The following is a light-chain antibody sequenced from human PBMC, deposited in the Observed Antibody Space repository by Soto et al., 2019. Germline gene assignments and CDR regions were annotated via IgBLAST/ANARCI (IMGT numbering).Light chain of an antibody. Sequence: DIQLTQSPSFLSASVGDRVTITCRASQGISSNLAWYQQKPGKAPKLLIYDASSLESGVPSRFSGSGSGTEFTLTISSLQPDDFATYYCQQYNSYSGTFGQGTKVDIK. J-gene: IGKJ1*01. CDR3: QQYNSYSGT. V-gene: IGKV1-9*01. CDR2: DAS. CDR1: QGISSN.